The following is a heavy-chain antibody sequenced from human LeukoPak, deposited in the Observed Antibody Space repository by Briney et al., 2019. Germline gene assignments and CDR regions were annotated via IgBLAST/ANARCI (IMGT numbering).Heavy chain of an antibody. CDR2: ISGSGGST. D-gene: IGHD6-13*01. J-gene: IGHJ4*02. CDR1: GFTFSSYA. CDR3: ARDRQLVASMDY. Sequence: GGSLRLSCAASGFTFSSYAMSWVRQAPGKGLGWVSGISGSGGSTYYAVSVKGRFTISRDNAKNSLYLQMNSLRAEDTAVYYCARDRQLVASMDYWGQGTLVTVSS. V-gene: IGHV3-23*01.